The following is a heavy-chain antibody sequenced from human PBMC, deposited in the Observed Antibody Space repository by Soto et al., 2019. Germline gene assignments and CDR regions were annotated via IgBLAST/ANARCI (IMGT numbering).Heavy chain of an antibody. V-gene: IGHV3-33*06. CDR2: IFYDGSVK. J-gene: IGHJ4*02. CDR3: AKSRRVFGAYESAFDC. D-gene: IGHD5-12*01. CDR1: GFIFSTYA. Sequence: GGSLRLSCAASGFIFSTYAMHWVRQAPGKGLEWVALIFYDGSVKYYTDSVKGRFTISRDNSNNTLYLQMDSLRGEDTAFYYCAKSRRVFGAYESAFDCWGQGTLVTVSS.